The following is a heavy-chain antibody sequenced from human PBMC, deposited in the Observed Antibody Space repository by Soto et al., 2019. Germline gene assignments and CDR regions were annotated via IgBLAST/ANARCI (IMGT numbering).Heavy chain of an antibody. D-gene: IGHD3-10*01. J-gene: IGHJ5*02. Sequence: GESLKISCKGSGYSFTSYWISWVRQMPGKGPEWMGRIDPSDSYTNYSPSFQGHVTISADKSISTAYLQWSSLKASDTAMYYCARHVGYYYGSGPLAWFDPWGQGTLVTVSS. CDR1: GYSFTSYW. CDR2: IDPSDSYT. CDR3: ARHVGYYYGSGPLAWFDP. V-gene: IGHV5-10-1*01.